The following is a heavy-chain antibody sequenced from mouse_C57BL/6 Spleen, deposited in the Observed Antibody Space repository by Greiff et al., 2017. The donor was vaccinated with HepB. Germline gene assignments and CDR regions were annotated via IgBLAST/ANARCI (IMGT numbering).Heavy chain of an antibody. Sequence: VQLQQSGAELVKPGASVKISCKASGYAFSSYWMNWVKQRPGKGLEWIGQIYPGDGDTNYNGKFKGKATLTADKSSSTAYMQLSSLTSEDSAVYFCARSSGSSVYFDYWGQGTTLTVSS. D-gene: IGHD1-3*01. CDR3: ARSSGSSVYFDY. J-gene: IGHJ2*01. CDR2: IYPGDGDT. CDR1: GYAFSSYW. V-gene: IGHV1-80*01.